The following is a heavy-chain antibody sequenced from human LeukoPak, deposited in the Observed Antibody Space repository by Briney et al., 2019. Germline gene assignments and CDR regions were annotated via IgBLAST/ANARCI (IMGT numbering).Heavy chain of an antibody. CDR1: GYTFTSYG. J-gene: IGHJ4*02. D-gene: IGHD3-16*02. V-gene: IGHV1-18*01. CDR2: ISAYNGNT. CDR3: GSGIMITFGGVIVMDY. Sequence: GASVKVSCKASGYTFTSYGISWVRQALGQGLEWMGWISAYNGNTNYAQKFQGRVTMTTDTSTSTAYMELRSLRSDDTAVYYCGSGIMITFGGVIVMDYWGQGTLVTVSS.